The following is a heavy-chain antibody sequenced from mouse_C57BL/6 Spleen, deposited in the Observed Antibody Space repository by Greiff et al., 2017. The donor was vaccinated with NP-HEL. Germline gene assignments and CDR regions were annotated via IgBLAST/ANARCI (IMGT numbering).Heavy chain of an antibody. CDR2: ISYDGSN. CDR1: GYSITSGYY. CDR3: ARGGLRYAWFAY. V-gene: IGHV3-6*01. J-gene: IGHJ3*01. Sequence: ESGPGLVKPSQSLSLTCSVTGYSITSGYYWNWIRQFPGNKLEWMGYISYDGSNNYNPSLKNRISITRDTSKNQFFLKLNSVTTEDTATYYCARGGLRYAWFAYWGQGTLVTVSA. D-gene: IGHD1-1*01.